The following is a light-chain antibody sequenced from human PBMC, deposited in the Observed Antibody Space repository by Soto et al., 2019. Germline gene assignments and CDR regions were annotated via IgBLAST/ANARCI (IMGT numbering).Light chain of an antibody. Sequence: EIVMTQSPATLSVSPGERATLSCRASQSISSNLAWYQQKNGQTPRLLIYGASTRAAGIPARFSGSGSGTDFTLTISSLEPEDFAVYYCQQRFTWLTFGGGTKVEMK. CDR2: GAS. CDR3: QQRFTWLT. J-gene: IGKJ4*01. CDR1: QSISSN. V-gene: IGKV3-15*01.